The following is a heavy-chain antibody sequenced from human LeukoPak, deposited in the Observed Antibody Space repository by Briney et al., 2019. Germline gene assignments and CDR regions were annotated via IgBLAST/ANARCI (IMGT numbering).Heavy chain of an antibody. D-gene: IGHD1-26*01. Sequence: SVTVSCTASGGTFSIYAISWVRQAPGQGLEWMGGIIPIFGTANYAQKFQGRVTITTDESTSTAYMELSSLRSEDTAVYYCARERSYSGASPYFDYWGQGTLVTVSS. CDR3: ARERSYSGASPYFDY. J-gene: IGHJ4*02. CDR1: GGTFSIYA. V-gene: IGHV1-69*05. CDR2: IIPIFGTA.